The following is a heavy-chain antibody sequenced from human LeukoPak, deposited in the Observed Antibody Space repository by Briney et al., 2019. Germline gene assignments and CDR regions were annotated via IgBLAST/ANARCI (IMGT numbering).Heavy chain of an antibody. Sequence: PGGSLRLSCAASGFAFSSNWMHWVRQTPGKGLVWVSRINSGGSGTSYADSVEGRFTTSRDNAKNTLYLQMNSLRAEDTAVYYCATSLGPLTEYWGQGTLVTVSS. J-gene: IGHJ4*02. CDR3: ATSLGPLTEY. V-gene: IGHV3-74*01. CDR2: INSGGSGT. D-gene: IGHD7-27*01. CDR1: GFAFSSNW.